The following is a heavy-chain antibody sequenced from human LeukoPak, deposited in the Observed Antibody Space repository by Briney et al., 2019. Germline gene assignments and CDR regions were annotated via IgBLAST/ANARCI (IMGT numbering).Heavy chain of an antibody. V-gene: IGHV3-7*01. CDR3: ALNRGGSTRFDP. CDR2: MKYDGSEK. D-gene: IGHD1/OR15-1a*01. Sequence: GGSLRLSCAASGFTVSSNYMSWVRQAPGKGLEWVANMKYDGSEKYYVDSVKGRFTISRDNAKNSLYLQMNSLRAEDTAVYYCALNRGGSTRFDPWGQGTLVTVSS. J-gene: IGHJ5*02. CDR1: GFTVSSNY.